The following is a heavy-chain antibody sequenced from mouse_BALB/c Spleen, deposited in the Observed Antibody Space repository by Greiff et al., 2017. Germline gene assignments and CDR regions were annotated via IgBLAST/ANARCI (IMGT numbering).Heavy chain of an antibody. J-gene: IGHJ3*01. D-gene: IGHD2-2*01. Sequence: VKLMESGPGLVAPSQSLSITCTVSGFSLTSYGVHWVRQPPGKGLEWLGVIWAGGSTNYNSALMSRLSISKDNSKSQVFLKMNSLQTDDTAMYYCARVGYDRFAYWGQGTLVTVSA. CDR3: ARVGYDRFAY. CDR2: IWAGGST. CDR1: GFSLTSYG. V-gene: IGHV2-9*02.